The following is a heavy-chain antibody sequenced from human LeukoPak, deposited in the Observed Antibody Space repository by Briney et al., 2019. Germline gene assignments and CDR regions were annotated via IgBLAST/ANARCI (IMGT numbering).Heavy chain of an antibody. J-gene: IGHJ4*02. V-gene: IGHV4-38-2*02. D-gene: IGHD3-22*01. CDR1: GYSISSGYY. CDR2: IYHSGST. Sequence: SETLSLTCTVSGYSISSGYYWGWIRQPPGKGLEWIGSIYHSGSTYYNPSLKSRVTISVDTSKNQFSLKLSSVTAADTAVYYCARDPDYYDSSGRHYWGQGTLVTVSS. CDR3: ARDPDYYDSSGRHY.